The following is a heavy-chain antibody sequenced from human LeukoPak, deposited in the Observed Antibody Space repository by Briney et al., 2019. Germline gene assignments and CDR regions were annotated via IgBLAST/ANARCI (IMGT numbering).Heavy chain of an antibody. CDR2: IIPIFGTA. CDR1: GGTFSSYA. CDR3: ARIYDSSGYDGD. J-gene: IGHJ4*02. Sequence: EASVTVSCKASGGTFSSYAISWVRQAPGQGLEWMGRIIPIFGTANYAQKFQGRVTITADKSTSTAYMELSSLRSEDTAVYYCARIYDSSGYDGDWGQGTLVTVSS. D-gene: IGHD3-22*01. V-gene: IGHV1-69*06.